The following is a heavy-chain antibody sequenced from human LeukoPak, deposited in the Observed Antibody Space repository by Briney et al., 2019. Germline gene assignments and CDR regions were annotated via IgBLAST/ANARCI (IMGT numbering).Heavy chain of an antibody. D-gene: IGHD3-10*01. Sequence: PGGSLRLSCAASGFTFSSYAMSWVRQAPGKGLEWVSAISGSGGSTYYADSVKGRFTISRDNSKNTLYLQMNSLRAEDTAVCYCAKYYYGSGSSFSYYYYYYMDVWGKGTTVTVSS. CDR1: GFTFSSYA. J-gene: IGHJ6*03. CDR3: AKYYYGSGSSFSYYYYYYMDV. CDR2: ISGSGGST. V-gene: IGHV3-23*01.